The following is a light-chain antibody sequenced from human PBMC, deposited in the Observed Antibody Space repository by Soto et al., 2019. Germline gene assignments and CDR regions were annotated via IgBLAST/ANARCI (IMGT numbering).Light chain of an antibody. V-gene: IGKV3D-20*02. Sequence: IVLTQSPVTLSLSPGERATLSCRASQSVSTLYMTWYQQKPGQAPRLLIYSAHTRAAGIPDRFSGTGSGTDFTLTISRLEPEDFAVYYCQQRSNWPPITFGQGTRLEIK. CDR2: SAH. J-gene: IGKJ5*01. CDR3: QQRSNWPPIT. CDR1: QSVSTLY.